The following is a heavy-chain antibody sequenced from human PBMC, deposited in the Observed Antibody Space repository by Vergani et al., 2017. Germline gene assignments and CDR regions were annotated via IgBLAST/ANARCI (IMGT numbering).Heavy chain of an antibody. V-gene: IGHV3-48*01. Sequence: VQLVQSGAEVKKPGSSVKVSCKASGGTFSSYAISWVRQAPGKGLEWVSYISSSSSTIYYADSVKGRFTISRDNAKNSLYLQMNSLRAEDTAVYYCARDGIVVVPAAIRYYYYYMDVWGKGP. J-gene: IGHJ6*03. CDR1: GGTFSSYA. D-gene: IGHD2-2*02. CDR3: ARDGIVVVPAAIRYYYYYMDV. CDR2: ISSSSSTI.